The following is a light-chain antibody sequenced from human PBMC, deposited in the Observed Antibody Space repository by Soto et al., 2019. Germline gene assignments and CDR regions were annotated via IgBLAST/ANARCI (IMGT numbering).Light chain of an antibody. Sequence: EIVITQSPATLSVSPGESATLSCRARQSVNSHLAWFQQKPGQSPMHLIYDASTRATGIPARFSGSGSGAEFILTISSLQSQDFAVYYYQQYDNWHPWTFGPGTKVDIK. CDR2: DAS. J-gene: IGKJ1*01. CDR3: QQYDNWHPWT. CDR1: QSVNSH. V-gene: IGKV3-15*01.